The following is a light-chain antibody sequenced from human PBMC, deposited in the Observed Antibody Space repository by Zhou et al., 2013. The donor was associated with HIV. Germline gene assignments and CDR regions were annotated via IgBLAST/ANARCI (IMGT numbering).Light chain of an antibody. CDR2: GAS. V-gene: IGKV3-15*01. J-gene: IGKJ2*01. CDR1: QSVSNY. Sequence: EIVLTQSPATLSLSPGERATLSCRASQSVSNYLTWYQQKPGQAPRLLIYGASARVTGIPARFSGSGSETEFSLTITSLQSEDSAIYHCQQYNDWSSTFGQGTKLEI. CDR3: QQYNDWSST.